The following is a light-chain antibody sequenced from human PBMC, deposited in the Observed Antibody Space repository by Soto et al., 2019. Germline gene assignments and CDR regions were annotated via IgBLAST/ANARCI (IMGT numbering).Light chain of an antibody. J-gene: IGLJ1*01. CDR1: SSDVCDYDY. Sequence: QSALNQPASACGSSGTLVTISCTGVSSDVCDYDYVLWYQQYPGKAPKVIIFEVNKRPSGVPDRFSGSKYGNTASLTVSGLQAEDEAVYYCASYAGNSRYVFGTGTKVTVL. CDR2: EVN. CDR3: ASYAGNSRYV. V-gene: IGLV2-8*01.